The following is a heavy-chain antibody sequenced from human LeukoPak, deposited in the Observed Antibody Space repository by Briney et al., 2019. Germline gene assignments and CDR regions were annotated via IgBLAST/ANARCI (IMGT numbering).Heavy chain of an antibody. CDR1: GGSISSYY. Sequence: ASETLSLTCTVSGGSISSYYWSWIRQPPGKGLEWIGYIYYSGSTNYNPSLKSRVTISVDTSKNQFSLKLSSVTAADTAVYYCARVATTMIVDYWGQGTLVTVSS. CDR3: ARVATTMIVDY. V-gene: IGHV4-59*01. D-gene: IGHD3-22*01. CDR2: IYYSGST. J-gene: IGHJ4*02.